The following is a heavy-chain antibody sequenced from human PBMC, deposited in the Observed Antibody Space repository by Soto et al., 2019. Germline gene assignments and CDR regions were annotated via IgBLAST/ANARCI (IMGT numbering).Heavy chain of an antibody. CDR1: GVSISSGGYY. CDR2: IYYSGST. CDR3: ASYAIFGVGLFDY. Sequence: SETLSLTCTVSGVSISSGGYYWSWIRQHPGKGLEWIVYIYYSGSTYYIPSLKSRVTISVDTSKNQFSLKLSSVTAADTAVYYCASYAIFGVGLFDYWGQGTLVTVSS. V-gene: IGHV4-31*03. D-gene: IGHD3-3*01. J-gene: IGHJ4*02.